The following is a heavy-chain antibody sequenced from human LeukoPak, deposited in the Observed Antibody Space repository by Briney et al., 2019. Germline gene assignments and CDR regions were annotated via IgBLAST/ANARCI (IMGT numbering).Heavy chain of an antibody. D-gene: IGHD3-3*01. J-gene: IGHJ5*02. V-gene: IGHV4-59*01. CDR3: ARVGSGYYTWFDP. CDR2: IYYSGST. CDR1: GGSISSYY. Sequence: SETLSLTCTVSGGSISSYYWSWIRQPPGKGLEWIGYIYYSGSTNYNPSFKSRVTISVDTSKNQFSLKLSSVTAADTAVYYCARVGSGYYTWFDPWGQGTLVTVSS.